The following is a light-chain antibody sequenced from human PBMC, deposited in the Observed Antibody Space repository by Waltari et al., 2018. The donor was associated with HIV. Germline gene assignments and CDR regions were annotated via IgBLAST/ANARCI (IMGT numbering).Light chain of an antibody. CDR1: SSNIGRNY. CDR2: TNN. CDR3: AAWNDRLSGYV. Sequence: QSVLTQPPSASGTPGQRVTISCSGSSSNIGRNYVYWYQQLPGTAPKLLIYTNNQRPSGVPDRVSGSKSGTSASRASSGLRSEDEADYYCAAWNDRLSGYVFGTGTKVTV. V-gene: IGLV1-47*01. J-gene: IGLJ1*01.